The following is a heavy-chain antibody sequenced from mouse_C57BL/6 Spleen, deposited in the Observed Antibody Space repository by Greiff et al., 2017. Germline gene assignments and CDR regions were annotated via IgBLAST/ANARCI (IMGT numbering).Heavy chain of an antibody. CDR1: GFSLTSYG. D-gene: IGHD4-1*01. V-gene: IGHV2-5*01. CDR3: ARALANWGFDY. Sequence: VQVVESGPGLVQPSQSLYITCTVSGFSLTSYGVHWVRQSPGKGLEWLGVIWRGGSTDYNAAYMSRRSITKDNSKTQVFFKMNSRQADDAAIYYCARALANWGFDYWGQGTTLTVSS. J-gene: IGHJ2*01. CDR2: IWRGGST.